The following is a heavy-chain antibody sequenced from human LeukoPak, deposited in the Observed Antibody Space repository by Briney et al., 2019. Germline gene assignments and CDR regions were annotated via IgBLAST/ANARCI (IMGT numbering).Heavy chain of an antibody. J-gene: IGHJ5*02. CDR3: AKAVYRDYYDSSGYPTDNWFDP. D-gene: IGHD3-22*01. V-gene: IGHV3-23*01. CDR1: GFTYSSYA. Sequence: GGSLRLSCAASGFTYSSYAMSWVRQAPGKGLEWVSAISGSGGSTYYADSVKGRFTISRDNSKNTLYLQMNSLRAEDTAVYYCAKAVYRDYYDSSGYPTDNWFDPWGQGTLVTVSS. CDR2: ISGSGGST.